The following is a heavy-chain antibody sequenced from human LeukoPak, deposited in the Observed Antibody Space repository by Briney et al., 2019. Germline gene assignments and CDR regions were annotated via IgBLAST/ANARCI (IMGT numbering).Heavy chain of an antibody. D-gene: IGHD1-26*01. CDR3: ARDPGGGRGFDY. CDR2: AYPTT. CDR1: GYTFTSYY. J-gene: IGHJ4*02. V-gene: IGHV1-46*01. Sequence: ASVKVSCKASGYTFTSYYLHWVRQAPGQGLEWMGIAYPTTSYAQKFQGRVTMTRDTSTSTVYVELSSLRSDDTAVFYCARDPGGGRGFDYWGQGTLVTVSS.